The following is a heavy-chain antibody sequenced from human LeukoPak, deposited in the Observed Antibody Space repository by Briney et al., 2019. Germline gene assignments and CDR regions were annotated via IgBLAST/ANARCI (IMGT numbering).Heavy chain of an antibody. D-gene: IGHD6-19*01. CDR2: ISSSGYST. CDR3: AKTTYASNSSGWYNHFDY. J-gene: IGHJ4*02. Sequence: TGGSRRLSCAASGFTFSSYAMTWVRQAPGKGLEWVSTISSSGYSTYYADSVKGRFTISRDNSKNTLYLQLNSLRAEDTTVYYCAKTTYASNSSGWYNHFDYWGQGTLVTVSS. V-gene: IGHV3-23*01. CDR1: GFTFSSYA.